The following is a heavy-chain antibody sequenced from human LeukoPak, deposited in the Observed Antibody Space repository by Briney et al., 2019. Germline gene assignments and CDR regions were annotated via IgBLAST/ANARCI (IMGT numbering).Heavy chain of an antibody. CDR3: ARDKSPNYGDYGWFDP. Sequence: SQTLSLTCTVSGGSISSGDYYWSWIRQPPGKGLEWIGYIYYSGSTYYNPSLESRVTISVDTSKNQFSLKLSSVTAADTAVYYCARDKSPNYGDYGWFDPWGQGTLVTVSS. CDR1: GGSISSGDYY. J-gene: IGHJ5*02. CDR2: IYYSGST. D-gene: IGHD4-17*01. V-gene: IGHV4-30-4*08.